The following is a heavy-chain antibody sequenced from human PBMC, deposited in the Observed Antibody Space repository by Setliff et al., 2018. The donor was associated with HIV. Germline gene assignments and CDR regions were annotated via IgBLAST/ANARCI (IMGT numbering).Heavy chain of an antibody. CDR2: IHTNTGDS. Sequence: GASVMVSCKASGYTFTSYAVNWVRQAPGQGLEWVGWIHTNTGDSTYAQGFTGRFVFSFDTSVSTAYLQISGLKAEDTAVYYCATRGEQLYFYGMDVWGQGTTVTVSS. CDR3: ATRGEQLYFYGMDV. CDR1: GYTFTSYA. V-gene: IGHV7-4-1*02. D-gene: IGHD1-26*01. J-gene: IGHJ6*02.